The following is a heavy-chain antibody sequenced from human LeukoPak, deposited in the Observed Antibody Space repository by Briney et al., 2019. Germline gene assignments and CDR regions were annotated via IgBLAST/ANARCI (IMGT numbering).Heavy chain of an antibody. Sequence: WGSLRLSCAASGFTFTSYSMNWVRQAPGKGLEWVSTISGGGGSTYYADSVKGRFTISRDNSKNTLYLQVNSLRAEDTAVYYCAKGGKWDVTPFDCWGQGTLVTVSS. CDR2: ISGGGGST. V-gene: IGHV3-23*01. CDR1: GFTFTSYS. D-gene: IGHD1-26*01. J-gene: IGHJ4*02. CDR3: AKGGKWDVTPFDC.